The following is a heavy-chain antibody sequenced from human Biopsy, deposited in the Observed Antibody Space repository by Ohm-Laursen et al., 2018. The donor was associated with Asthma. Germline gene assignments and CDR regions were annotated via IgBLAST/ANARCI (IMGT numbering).Heavy chain of an antibody. Sequence: SVKVSCKSLGGTFNTYVIGWVRQAPRQGLEWMGGINSVFGTTTYPQKFQDRVTTPADDSTSTVYMELSSLRSEDTAVYYCARKAGSCISRTCYSLDFWGQGTLVTVSS. CDR1: GGTFNTYV. V-gene: IGHV1-69*13. D-gene: IGHD2-2*01. CDR2: INSVFGTT. CDR3: ARKAGSCISRTCYSLDF. J-gene: IGHJ4*02.